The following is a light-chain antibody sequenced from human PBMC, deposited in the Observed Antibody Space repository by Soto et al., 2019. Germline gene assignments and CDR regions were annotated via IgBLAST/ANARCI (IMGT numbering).Light chain of an antibody. J-gene: IGKJ2*02. CDR3: QQYCRSGT. Sequence: EIGLTQSPGTLSLSPGERATLSCRASQSVSNNYLAWYQQKPGQAPRLLIYGASNRATGIPDRFSGSGSGTDFTLTSIRLEPDDFAVCNCQQYCRSGTFGQGTWLDI. CDR2: GAS. V-gene: IGKV3-20*01. CDR1: QSVSNNY.